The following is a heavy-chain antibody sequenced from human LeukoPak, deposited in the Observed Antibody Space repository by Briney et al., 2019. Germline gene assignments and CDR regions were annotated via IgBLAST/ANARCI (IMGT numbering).Heavy chain of an antibody. V-gene: IGHV3-23*01. CDR2: ITDSGGST. D-gene: IGHD5-12*01. CDR1: GFTFTTYA. Sequence: GGSLRLSCAASGFTFTTYAMSWVRQAPGKGLEWVSGITDSGGSTFYADAVKGRFTISRDNSKNTLYLQMNSLRAEVTAVYYCAKMAIVGNWFDPWGQGTLVTVSS. J-gene: IGHJ5*02. CDR3: AKMAIVGNWFDP.